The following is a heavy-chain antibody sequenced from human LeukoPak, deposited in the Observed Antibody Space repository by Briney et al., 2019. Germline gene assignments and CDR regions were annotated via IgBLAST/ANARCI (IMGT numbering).Heavy chain of an antibody. CDR3: ANTHCDSSPIVWNF. D-gene: IGHD6-6*01. CDR1: GFTFGNYG. CDR2: LSDAGVRI. Sequence: GGSLTLSCTASGFTFGNYGMSWVRQAPGKGLEWVSGLSDAGVRIFYADSVRGRFTVSRDNSKNTLYLQMDSLRAEDTAVYYCANTHCDSSPIVWNFWGQGTLVTVSS. J-gene: IGHJ4*02. V-gene: IGHV3-23*01.